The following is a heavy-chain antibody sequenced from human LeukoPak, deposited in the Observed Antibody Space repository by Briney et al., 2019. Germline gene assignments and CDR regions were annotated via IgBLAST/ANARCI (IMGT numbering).Heavy chain of an antibody. CDR1: GFTFSSYA. CDR2: ISYDGSDK. V-gene: IGHV3-30*04. Sequence: GGSLRLSCAASGFTFSSYAMQWVRQPPGKGVEWVAVISYDGSDKNYADSVKGRFTIYRDNSKNTLYLQMNSLRADDTAVYYCARAVYRSGGYYFDYWGQGTLVIASS. D-gene: IGHD6-19*01. J-gene: IGHJ4*02. CDR3: ARAVYRSGGYYFDY.